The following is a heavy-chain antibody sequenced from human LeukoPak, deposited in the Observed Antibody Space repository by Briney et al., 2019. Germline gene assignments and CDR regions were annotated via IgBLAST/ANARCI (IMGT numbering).Heavy chain of an antibody. J-gene: IGHJ4*02. V-gene: IGHV3-23*01. Sequence: PGGSLRLSCAASGFTFSSYAMSWVRQAPGKGLEWVSAISGSGGSTYYADSVKGRFTISRDNSKNTLYLQMNSLRAEETAVYYCAKDFPPIAAAGHYFDYWGQGTLVTVSS. CDR2: ISGSGGST. D-gene: IGHD6-13*01. CDR3: AKDFPPIAAAGHYFDY. CDR1: GFTFSSYA.